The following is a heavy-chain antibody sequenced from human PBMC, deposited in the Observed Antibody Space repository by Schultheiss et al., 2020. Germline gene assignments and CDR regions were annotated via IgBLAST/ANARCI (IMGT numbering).Heavy chain of an antibody. D-gene: IGHD3-22*01. V-gene: IGHV4-4*02. CDR3: ARKAYYYDSRPGFGY. CDR2: INHSGST. CDR1: GGSISSSNW. J-gene: IGHJ4*02. Sequence: SETLSLTCAVSGGSISSSNWWSWVRQPPGKGLEWIGEINHSGSTNYNPSLKSRVTISVDTSKNQFSLKLSSVTAADTAVYYCARKAYYYDSRPGFGYWGQGTLVTVSS.